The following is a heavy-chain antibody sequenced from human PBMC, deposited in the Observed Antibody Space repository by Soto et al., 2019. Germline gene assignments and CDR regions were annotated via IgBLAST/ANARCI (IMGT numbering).Heavy chain of an antibody. CDR1: GGSISSYY. V-gene: IGHV4-59*08. D-gene: IGHD2-2*01. CDR3: ARHVPYCSDTSHCAYGMDV. J-gene: IGHJ6*02. Sequence: QVQLQESGPGLVKPSETPSLTCTVSGGSISSYYWSWIRQPPGKGLEWIGYIYYSGSTNYNPSLTSRVTISVDTSKNQFSLKLSSVTAADTAVYYCARHVPYCSDTSHCAYGMDVWGQGTTVTVSS. CDR2: IYYSGST.